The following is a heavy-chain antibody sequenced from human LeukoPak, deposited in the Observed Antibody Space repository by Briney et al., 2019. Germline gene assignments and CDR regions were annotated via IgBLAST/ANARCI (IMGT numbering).Heavy chain of an antibody. D-gene: IGHD3-16*02. CDR1: GYTFTSYG. J-gene: IGHJ4*02. V-gene: IGHV1-69*04. CDR2: IIPILGIA. CDR3: AKSSNIVIDY. Sequence: SVKVSCKASGYTFTSYGISWVRQAPGQGLEWMGRIIPILGIANYAQKFQGRVTITADKSTSTAYMELSSLRSEDTAVYYCAKSSNIVIDYWGQGTLVTVSS.